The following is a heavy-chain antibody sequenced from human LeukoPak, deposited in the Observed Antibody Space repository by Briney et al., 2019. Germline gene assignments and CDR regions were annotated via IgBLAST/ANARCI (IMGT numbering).Heavy chain of an antibody. CDR1: GYTFTSYY. CDR2: INPSGGST. V-gene: IGHV1-46*01. CDR3: ARDPAPDTSGYLFDY. J-gene: IGHJ4*02. D-gene: IGHD3-22*01. Sequence: ASVKVSCKASGYTFTSYYMHWVRRAPGQGLEWMGIINPSGGSTSYAQKFQGRVTMTRDTSTSTVYMELSSLRSEDTAVYYCARDPAPDTSGYLFDYWGQGTLVTVSS.